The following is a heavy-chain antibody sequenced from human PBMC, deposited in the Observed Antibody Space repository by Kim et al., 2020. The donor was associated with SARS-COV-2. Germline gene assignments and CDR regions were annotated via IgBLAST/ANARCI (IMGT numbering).Heavy chain of an antibody. J-gene: IGHJ3*02. Sequence: GGSLRLSCAASGFTFDDYAMHWVRQAPGKGLEWVSLIRGDGGSTYYADSVKGRFTISRDNSKNTLYLQMNSLRTEDTALYYCAKPLVQLVATIHAFHIWGQGTMVTVSS. CDR1: GFTFDDYA. V-gene: IGHV3-43*02. CDR3: AKPLVQLVATIHAFHI. D-gene: IGHD5-12*01. CDR2: IRGDGGST.